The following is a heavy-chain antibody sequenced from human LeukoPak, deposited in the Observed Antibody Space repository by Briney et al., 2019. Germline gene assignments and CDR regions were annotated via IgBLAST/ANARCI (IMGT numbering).Heavy chain of an antibody. D-gene: IGHD6-6*01. CDR1: ALILSCQW. J-gene: IGHJ6*02. CDR3: AKDIAATWSYGMDV. CDR2: LNEDRSEK. V-gene: IGHV3-7*03. Sequence: PGGSPTLSCELSALILSCQWMKCVRHTPDKAREWVASLNEDRSEKQYVDSGKGRFTTSRHNTKGSLFLQLNSLRAEDTAIYYCAKDIAATWSYGMDVWGQGTTVTVSS.